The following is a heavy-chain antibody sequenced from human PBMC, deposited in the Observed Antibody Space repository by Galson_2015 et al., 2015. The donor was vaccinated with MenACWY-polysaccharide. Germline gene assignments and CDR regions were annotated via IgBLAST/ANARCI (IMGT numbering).Heavy chain of an antibody. V-gene: IGHV3-30-3*01. J-gene: IGHJ4*02. CDR2: VASDGNNR. CDR3: ARGSQNNWDYGGYFDY. CDR1: EFTFSTYA. Sequence: SLRLSCAASEFTFSTYAMHWVRQAPGKGLEWVAVVASDGNNRYYADSMKGRFTISRDNSKSTLYLQMNSLRAEDTAVYYCARGSQNNWDYGGYFDYWGQGTLVTVSS. D-gene: IGHD4-23*01.